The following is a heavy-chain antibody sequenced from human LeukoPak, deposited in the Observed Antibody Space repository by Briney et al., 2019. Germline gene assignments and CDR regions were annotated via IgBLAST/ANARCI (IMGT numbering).Heavy chain of an antibody. V-gene: IGHV6-1*01. Sequence: SQTLSLTCAIFGDSVSGNSAAWNWIRQSPSRGLEWLGKTYYRSRWHNDYAVSVKSRITINPDTSKNQFSLQLNSVTPEDTAVYYCARAHLRGSDYWGQGTLVTVSS. J-gene: IGHJ4*02. CDR1: GDSVSGNSAA. CDR3: ARAHLRGSDY. CDR2: TYYRSRWHN.